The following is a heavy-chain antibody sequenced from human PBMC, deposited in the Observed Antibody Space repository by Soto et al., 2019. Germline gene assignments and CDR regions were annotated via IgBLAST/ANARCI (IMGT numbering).Heavy chain of an antibody. CDR2: INHSGST. V-gene: IGHV4-34*01. CDR1: GGSFSGYY. CDR3: ARTIAAAGNTFLDY. D-gene: IGHD6-13*01. Sequence: PSETLSLTCAVYGGSFSGYYLSWIRPPPGKGLEWIGEINHSGSTNYNPSLKSRVTISVDTSKNQFSLKLSSVTAADTAVYYCARTIAAAGNTFLDYWGRGTLVTVSS. J-gene: IGHJ4*02.